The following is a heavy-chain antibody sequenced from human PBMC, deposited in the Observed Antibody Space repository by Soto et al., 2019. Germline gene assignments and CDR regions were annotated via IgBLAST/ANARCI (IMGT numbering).Heavy chain of an antibody. CDR3: AGGPSSSPPY. D-gene: IGHD6-6*01. Sequence: GGSLRLSCAASGFTFSDYSMNWVRQAPGRGLEWISYISSGSSSIDYADSVKGRFTTSRDNAQKSLYLQMNSLRVEDTAVYYCAGGPSSSPPYWGQGTLVTVSS. J-gene: IGHJ4*02. V-gene: IGHV3-48*01. CDR2: ISSGSSSI. CDR1: GFTFSDYS.